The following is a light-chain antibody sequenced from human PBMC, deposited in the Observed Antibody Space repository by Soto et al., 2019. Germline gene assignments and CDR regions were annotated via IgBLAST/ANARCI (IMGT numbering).Light chain of an antibody. CDR3: QQYENSPPT. V-gene: IGKV1-33*01. CDR1: QDIANS. Sequence: DIQLTPYTCSLSSSIGNRVILTCQASQDIANSLNWYQHKPGKAPKLLIYDASNLERGVPARFSGSGSGTDFSFTISSLQPEDIATYYCQQYENSPPTFGQGTRLEIK. J-gene: IGKJ5*01. CDR2: DAS.